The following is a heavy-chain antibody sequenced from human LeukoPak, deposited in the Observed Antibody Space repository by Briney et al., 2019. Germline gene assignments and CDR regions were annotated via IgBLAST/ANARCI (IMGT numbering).Heavy chain of an antibody. Sequence: GSLRLSCAASGFTFSSYGMHWVRQAPGKGLEWVAVISYDGSNKYYADSVKGRFTISRDNSKNTLYLQVNSLRAEDTAVYYCTKGGVVLTILDYWGQGTLVTVSS. CDR3: TKGGVVLTILDY. D-gene: IGHD3-9*01. CDR1: GFTFSSYG. CDR2: ISYDGSNK. J-gene: IGHJ4*02. V-gene: IGHV3-30*18.